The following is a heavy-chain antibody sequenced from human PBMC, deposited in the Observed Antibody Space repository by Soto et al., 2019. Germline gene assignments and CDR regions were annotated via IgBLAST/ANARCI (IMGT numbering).Heavy chain of an antibody. J-gene: IGHJ5*02. CDR1: GGSILDSTYY. V-gene: IGHV4-39*01. D-gene: IGHD3-22*01. CDR3: ARQASGYYYGWFDP. Sequence: QLLLQESGPGLVKPSETLSLTCTVSGGSILDSTYYWAWIRQSPGKGLEWIGTIFYSGGTFYTPSLESRVTISVDTSNNQFSLKLSSVTAADTAVYYCARQASGYYYGWFDPWGQGTLVTVSS. CDR2: IFYSGGT.